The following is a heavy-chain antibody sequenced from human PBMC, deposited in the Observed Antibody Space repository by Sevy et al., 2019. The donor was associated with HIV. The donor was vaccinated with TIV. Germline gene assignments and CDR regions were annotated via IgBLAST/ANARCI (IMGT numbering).Heavy chain of an antibody. Sequence: GESLKISCAASGFTFSSYDMHWVRQATGKGLEWVSAIGTAGDTYYPGSVKGRFTISRENAKNSLYLQMNSLRAGDTAVYYCARGARYCSSTSCPGALAFDIWGQGTMVTVSS. CDR1: GFTFSSYD. CDR2: IGTAGDT. J-gene: IGHJ3*02. V-gene: IGHV3-13*01. D-gene: IGHD2-2*01. CDR3: ARGARYCSSTSCPGALAFDI.